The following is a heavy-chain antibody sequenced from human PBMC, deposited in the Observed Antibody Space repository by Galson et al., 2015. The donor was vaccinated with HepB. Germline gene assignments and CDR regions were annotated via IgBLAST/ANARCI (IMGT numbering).Heavy chain of an antibody. J-gene: IGHJ4*02. V-gene: IGHV3-23*01. Sequence: SGAEVKKPGESLRLSCAASGFTFSTYAMSWVRQAPGKGLEWISATSDGGAGTAYADSVRGRFTISRDNSKNTLYLQLNSLRVEDTAIYYCAKPLYDNSGWIYYYGDWGQGTLVTVSS. D-gene: IGHD3-22*01. CDR1: GFTFSTYA. CDR3: AKPLYDNSGWIYYYGD. CDR2: TSDGGAGT.